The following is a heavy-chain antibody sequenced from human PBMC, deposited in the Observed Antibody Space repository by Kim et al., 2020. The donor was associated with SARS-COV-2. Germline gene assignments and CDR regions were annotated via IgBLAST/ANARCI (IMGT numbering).Heavy chain of an antibody. CDR2: ISSSSSTI. D-gene: IGHD2-21*02. V-gene: IGHV3-48*02. J-gene: IGHJ3*02. CDR3: ARDRYCGGDCSHAFDI. Sequence: GGSLRLSCAASGFTFSSYSMNWVRQAPGKGLEWVSYISSSSSTIYYADSVKGRFTISRDNAKNSLYLQMNSLRDEDTAVYYCARDRYCGGDCSHAFDIWGQGTMVTVSS. CDR1: GFTFSSYS.